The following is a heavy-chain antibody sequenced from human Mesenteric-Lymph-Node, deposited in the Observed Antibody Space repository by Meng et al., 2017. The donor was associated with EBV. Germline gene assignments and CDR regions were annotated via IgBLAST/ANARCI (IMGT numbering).Heavy chain of an antibody. CDR1: GGSISSRSYS. Sequence: GQGLARPSATLSLTCTVSGGSISSRSYSWGWIRQPPGKGLEWIGSIYSGGRTYYSPSLESRVTISVDTSKNQFSLKLNSVTAADTSVYFCASLLIVFGGVIVDYWGQGALVTVSS. J-gene: IGHJ4*02. V-gene: IGHV4-39*01. CDR3: ASLLIVFGGVIVDY. CDR2: IYSGGRT. D-gene: IGHD3-16*02.